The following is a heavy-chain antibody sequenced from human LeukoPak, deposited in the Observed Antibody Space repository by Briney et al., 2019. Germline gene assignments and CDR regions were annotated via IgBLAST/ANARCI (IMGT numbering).Heavy chain of an antibody. CDR3: ATSQLYSSSSEFDY. V-gene: IGHV1-2*04. J-gene: IGHJ4*02. D-gene: IGHD6-6*01. Sequence: ASVKVSCKAFGYTFTGYYMHWVRQAPGQGLEWMGWINPNSGGTNYAQKFQGWVTMTRDTSISTAYMELSRLRSDDTAVYYCATSQLYSSSSEFDYWGQGTLVTVSS. CDR2: INPNSGGT. CDR1: GYTFTGYY.